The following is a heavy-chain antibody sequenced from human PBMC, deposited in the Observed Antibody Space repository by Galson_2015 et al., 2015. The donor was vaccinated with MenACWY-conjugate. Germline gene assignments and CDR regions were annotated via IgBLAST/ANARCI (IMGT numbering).Heavy chain of an antibody. V-gene: IGHV4-39*01. Sequence: ENLSLTRTVSGGSLSRWSFYWDWVRPPPGGGLEWIGAIYYRGSTYYNSSLKRRVTISVDPSQNQFSLNLSSVTAADTAMYYCARHDRTAPARSGAFDIWGRGTMVTVSS. J-gene: IGHJ3*02. CDR1: GGSLSRWSFY. D-gene: IGHD2-2*01. CDR2: IYYRGST. CDR3: ARHDRTAPARSGAFDI.